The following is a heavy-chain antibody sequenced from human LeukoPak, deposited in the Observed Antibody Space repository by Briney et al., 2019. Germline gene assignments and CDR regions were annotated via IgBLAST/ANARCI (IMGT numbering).Heavy chain of an antibody. CDR2: ISSSSSTI. J-gene: IGHJ3*02. D-gene: IGHD2-21*02. CDR1: GFTFSSYS. V-gene: IGHV3-48*04. Sequence: GGSLRLSCAASGFTFSSYSMNWVRQAPGKGLEWVSYISSSSSTIYYADSVKGRFTISRDNAKNSLYLQMNSLRAEDTAVYYCARDGPGDFDAFDIWGQGTMVTVSS. CDR3: ARDGPGDFDAFDI.